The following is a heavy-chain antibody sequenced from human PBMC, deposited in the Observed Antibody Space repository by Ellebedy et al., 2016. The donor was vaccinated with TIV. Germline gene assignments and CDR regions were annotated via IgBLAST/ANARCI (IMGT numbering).Heavy chain of an antibody. CDR1: GFTFSSYW. D-gene: IGHD4-17*01. V-gene: IGHV3-7*03. CDR2: IKQDGSEK. Sequence: GGSLRLXXAASGFTFSSYWMSWVRQAPGKGLEWVANIKQDGSEKYYVDSVKGRFTISRDNAKNSLYLQMNSLRAEDTAVYYCARLQMTTTFNWSDPWGQGTLVTVSS. CDR3: ARLQMTTTFNWSDP. J-gene: IGHJ5*02.